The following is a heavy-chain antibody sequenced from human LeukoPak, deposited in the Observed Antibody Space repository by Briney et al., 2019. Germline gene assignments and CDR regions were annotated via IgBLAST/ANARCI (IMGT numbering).Heavy chain of an antibody. J-gene: IGHJ6*02. CDR1: GFTFSAYW. CDR3: ARGLDYYAMDV. Sequence: GGSLRLSCAASGFTFSAYWMHWVRQAPGKGLLWVSRINSDGTSTNYADSVRGRFTISRDNAKTTLYLQMKSLRAEDTAVYYCARGLDYYAMDVWGQGTTVAV. V-gene: IGHV3-74*01. CDR2: INSDGTST.